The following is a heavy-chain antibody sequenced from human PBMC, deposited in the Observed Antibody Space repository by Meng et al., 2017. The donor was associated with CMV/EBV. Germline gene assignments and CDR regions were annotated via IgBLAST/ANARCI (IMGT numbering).Heavy chain of an antibody. V-gene: IGHV3-30*02. J-gene: IGHJ4*02. CDR3: AKVVTTVTTPLGY. Sequence: GESLKISCAASGFTFSSYGMHWVRQAPGKGLEWVAFIRYDGSNKYYADSVKGRFTISRDNSKTTLYLQMNSLKAEEAAVYYCAKVVTTVTTPLGYWGQGTLVTVSS. CDR2: IRYDGSNK. D-gene: IGHD4-11*01. CDR1: GFTFSSYG.